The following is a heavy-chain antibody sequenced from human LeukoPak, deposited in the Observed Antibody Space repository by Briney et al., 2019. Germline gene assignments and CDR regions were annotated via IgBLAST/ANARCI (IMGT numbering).Heavy chain of an antibody. CDR3: AKALSGGGYYDSSGYRDY. CDR2: ISGSGGST. CDR1: GFTFSSYA. D-gene: IGHD3-22*01. V-gene: IGHV3-23*01. J-gene: IGHJ4*02. Sequence: PGGSLRLSCAASGFTFSSYAMSWVRQAPGKGLEWVSAISGSGGSTYYADSVKGRFTISRDDSKKTLYLHMNSLRAEDTAVYYCAKALSGGGYYDSSGYRDYWGQGTLVTVSS.